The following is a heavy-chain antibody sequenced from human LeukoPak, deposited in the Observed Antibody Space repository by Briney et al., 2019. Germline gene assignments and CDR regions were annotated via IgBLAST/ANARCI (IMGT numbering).Heavy chain of an antibody. J-gene: IGHJ4*02. Sequence: ASVKVSCKASGYTFTGYYIHWVRQAPGQGLEWMGWINPNSGGTNYAQKFQGRVTMTRDTSISTAYMELSRLRSDDTAVYYCARDPNQSDYYDSSGPLDYWGQGTLVTVSS. CDR1: GYTFTGYY. D-gene: IGHD3-22*01. V-gene: IGHV1-2*02. CDR3: ARDPNQSDYYDSSGPLDY. CDR2: INPNSGGT.